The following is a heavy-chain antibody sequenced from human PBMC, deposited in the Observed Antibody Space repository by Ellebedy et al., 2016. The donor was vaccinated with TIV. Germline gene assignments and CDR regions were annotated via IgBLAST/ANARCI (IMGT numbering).Heavy chain of an antibody. CDR3: ARPGDCRGGRCWVYGMDV. V-gene: IGHV3-74*01. CDR2: ISSDGSTT. D-gene: IGHD2-15*01. CDR1: GFTFSSYW. J-gene: IGHJ6*02. Sequence: GESLKISXAASGFTFSSYWMHWVRQAPGKGLVWVSRISSDGSTTVYADSVKGRFTISRDNAKNTLYLQMNSLRAEDKAVYYCARPGDCRGGRCWVYGMDVWGQGTTVTVSS.